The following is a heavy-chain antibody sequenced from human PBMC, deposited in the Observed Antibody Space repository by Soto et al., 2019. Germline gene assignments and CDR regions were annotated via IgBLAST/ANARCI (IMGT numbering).Heavy chain of an antibody. CDR1: GYTFTGYY. J-gene: IGHJ6*02. V-gene: IGHV1-2*04. CDR3: AISTIYYYGMDV. Sequence: ASVKVSCKASGYTFTGYYMHWVRQAPGQGLEWMGWINPNSGGTNYAQKFQGWVTMTRDTSISTAYMELSRLRSDDTAVYYCAISTIYYYGMDVSGQGTTVTVPS. D-gene: IGHD1-1*01. CDR2: INPNSGGT.